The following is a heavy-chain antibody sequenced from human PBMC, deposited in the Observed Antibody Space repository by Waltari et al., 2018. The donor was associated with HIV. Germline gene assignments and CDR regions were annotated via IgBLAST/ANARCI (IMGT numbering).Heavy chain of an antibody. J-gene: IGHJ4*02. CDR3: ARDPFTNYRAFDY. Sequence: EVQLVESGGGLVQPGGSLRLSCAASGFTFSSYWMHLVRQAPGKGLVWVSRINNDGSTSYADSVKGRFTISRDNAKNTLYLQMNSLRAEDTAVYYCARDPFTNYRAFDYWGQGTL. CDR2: INNDGST. V-gene: IGHV3-74*01. D-gene: IGHD1-7*01. CDR1: GFTFSSYW.